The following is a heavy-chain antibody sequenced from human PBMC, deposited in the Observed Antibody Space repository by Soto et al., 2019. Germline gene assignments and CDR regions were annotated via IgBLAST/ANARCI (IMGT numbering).Heavy chain of an antibody. CDR3: ARIPYYYDSSGYYRGAFDV. Sequence: ASVKVSCKASGYTFTSYYMHWVQQAPGQGLEWMGIINPSGGSTSYAQKFQGRVTITADESTSTAYMELSSLRSEDTAVYYCARIPYYYDSSGYYRGAFDVWGQGTKVTVSS. J-gene: IGHJ3*01. CDR1: GYTFTSYY. D-gene: IGHD3-22*01. V-gene: IGHV1-46*01. CDR2: INPSGGST.